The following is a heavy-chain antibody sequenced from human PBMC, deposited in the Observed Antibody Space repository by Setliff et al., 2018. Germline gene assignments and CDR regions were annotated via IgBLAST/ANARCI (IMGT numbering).Heavy chain of an antibody. V-gene: IGHV1-18*01. CDR2: ISAYNGNT. CDR1: GYTFTSYG. Sequence: GASVKVSCKASGYTFTSYGISWVRQAPGQGLEWMGWISAYNGNTNYAQKLQGRVTMTTDTSTDTAYMELSSLKSEDTAVYYCARVALVVVIRNAFDIWGQGTMVTVSS. CDR3: ARVALVVVIRNAFDI. J-gene: IGHJ3*02. D-gene: IGHD2-21*01.